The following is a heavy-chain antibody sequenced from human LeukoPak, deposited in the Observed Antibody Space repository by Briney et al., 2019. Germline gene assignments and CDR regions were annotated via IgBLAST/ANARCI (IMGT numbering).Heavy chain of an antibody. J-gene: IGHJ5*02. CDR1: GYTFTSYG. Sequence: ASVKASCKASGYTFTSYGISWVRQAPGQGLEWMGWISAYNGNTNYAQKLQGRVTMTTDTSTSTAYMELRSLRSDDTAVYYCARVWLRGSWFDPWGQGTLVTVSS. CDR3: ARVWLRGSWFDP. V-gene: IGHV1-18*01. CDR2: ISAYNGNT. D-gene: IGHD5-12*01.